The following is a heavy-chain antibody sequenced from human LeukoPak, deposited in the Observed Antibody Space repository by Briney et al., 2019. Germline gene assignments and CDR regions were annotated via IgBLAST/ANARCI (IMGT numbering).Heavy chain of an antibody. V-gene: IGHV1-2*02. D-gene: IGHD5-24*01. CDR1: GYTFTGYY. CDR3: ARVAGSTNHLHFDS. Sequence: ASVKVSCKASGYTFTGYYLHWVRQAPGQGFEWLGWINPVTGGTKYPQKSYGKITMTSDTSISTAFLEVTGLKSDDTAVYYCARVAGSTNHLHFDSWGQGTLVTVSS. J-gene: IGHJ4*02. CDR2: INPVTGGT.